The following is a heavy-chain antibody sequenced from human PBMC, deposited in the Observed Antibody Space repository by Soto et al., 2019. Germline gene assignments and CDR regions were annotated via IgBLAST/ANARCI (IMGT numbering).Heavy chain of an antibody. CDR3: ASIADY. V-gene: IGHV3-30*01. D-gene: IGHD2-21*01. Sequence: QVQLVESGGGVVQPGRSLRLSCAAAGFTVTTYAMQWVRQAPGKGLEWVARLTHDGSSDFYADSVKGRFTISRDTSKNTLILQMKSLRPEDTAVYYCASIADYWGQGTLVTVSS. CDR1: GFTVTTYA. J-gene: IGHJ4*02. CDR2: LTHDGSSD.